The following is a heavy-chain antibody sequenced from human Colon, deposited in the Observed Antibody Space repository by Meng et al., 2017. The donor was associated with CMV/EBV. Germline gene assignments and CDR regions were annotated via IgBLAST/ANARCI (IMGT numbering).Heavy chain of an antibody. J-gene: IGHJ6*02. CDR3: ARDLSGSYSSPYYSYYGMDV. V-gene: IGHV3-48*03. CDR1: GGSVSSTNYY. CDR2: INSRGSTI. D-gene: IGHD4-11*01. Sequence: LSLTCTVSGGSVSSTNYYWSWVRQAPGKGLEWISYINSRGSTIYYADSVKGRFTISRDNAKNSLYLQMNNLRADDTGVYYCARDLSGSYSSPYYSYYGMDVWGQGTTVTVSS.